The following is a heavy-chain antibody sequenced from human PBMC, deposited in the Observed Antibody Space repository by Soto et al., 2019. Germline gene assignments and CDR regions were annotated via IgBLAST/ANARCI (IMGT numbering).Heavy chain of an antibody. J-gene: IGHJ6*02. Sequence: PGGSLRLSCAASGFTFSSYAMSWVRQAPGKGLEWVSAISGSGGSTYYADSVKGRFTISRDNSKNTLYLQMNSLRAEDTAVYYCAKDLAHGDYPYYYYGMDVWGQGTTVTVSS. CDR1: GFTFSSYA. CDR3: AKDLAHGDYPYYYYGMDV. D-gene: IGHD4-17*01. CDR2: ISGSGGST. V-gene: IGHV3-23*01.